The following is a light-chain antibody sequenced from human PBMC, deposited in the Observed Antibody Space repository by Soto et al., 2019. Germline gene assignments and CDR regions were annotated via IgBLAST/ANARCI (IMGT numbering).Light chain of an antibody. CDR2: DVT. CDR3: SSYTGSSTVV. J-gene: IGLJ3*02. V-gene: IGLV2-14*01. CDR1: SSDVGGYDY. Sequence: QSVLTQPASVSGSPGQSITISCTGTSSDVGGYDYVSWYQQHPGKAPKLMIYDVTNRPSGVSNRFSGSKSGNTASLTISGLQAEDEGDYYCSSYTGSSTVVFGGGTKLTVL.